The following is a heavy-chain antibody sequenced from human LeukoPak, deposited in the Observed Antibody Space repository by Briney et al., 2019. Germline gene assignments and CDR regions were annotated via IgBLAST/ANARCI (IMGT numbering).Heavy chain of an antibody. J-gene: IGHJ6*02. D-gene: IGHD3-3*01. Sequence: GRSLRLSCAASGFTFSSYGMHWVRQAPGKGLEWVAVISYDGSNKYYADSVKGRFTISRDNSKNTLYLQMNSLRAEDTAVYYCAKDGSNLYDFWSGYYTNYYYYGMDVWGQGTTVTVSS. CDR2: ISYDGSNK. CDR1: GFTFSSYG. CDR3: AKDGSNLYDFWSGYYTNYYYYGMDV. V-gene: IGHV3-30*18.